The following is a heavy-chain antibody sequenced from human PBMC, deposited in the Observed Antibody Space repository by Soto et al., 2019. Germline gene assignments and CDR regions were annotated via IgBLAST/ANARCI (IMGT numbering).Heavy chain of an antibody. J-gene: IGHJ5*01. V-gene: IGHV1-18*04. Sequence: QVQLVQSGAEVKKPGASVKVSCKFSGYNFINYGMTWVRQAPGQGLEWMGWISGSNGATKYAQRFQARVTLTTDTSTNTAYMELRSLRLDDTAVYYCARDSKWLIINGNLFDSWGQGTLVTVSS. CDR3: ARDSKWLIINGNLFDS. CDR1: GYNFINYG. D-gene: IGHD5-12*01. CDR2: ISGSNGAT.